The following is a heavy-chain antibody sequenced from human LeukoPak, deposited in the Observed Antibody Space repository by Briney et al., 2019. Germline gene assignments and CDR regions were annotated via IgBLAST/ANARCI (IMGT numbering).Heavy chain of an antibody. D-gene: IGHD2-2*01. CDR2: INPNSGDT. J-gene: IGHJ4*02. Sequence: ASVKVSCKASGYTFTGYHMHWVRQAPGQGLEWMGRINPNSGDTNYAQKFQGRVAMTRDTSISTAFMELTRLRSDDTAVYYCARDYRSSTSCLFDYWGQGTLVTVSS. CDR1: GYTFTGYH. CDR3: ARDYRSSTSCLFDY. V-gene: IGHV1-2*06.